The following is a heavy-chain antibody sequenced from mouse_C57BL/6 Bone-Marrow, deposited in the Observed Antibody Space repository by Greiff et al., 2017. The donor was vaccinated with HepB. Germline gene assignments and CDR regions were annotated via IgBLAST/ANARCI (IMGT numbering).Heavy chain of an antibody. CDR2: IYPRDGST. CDR1: GYTFTDHT. Sequence: VQLQQSDAELVKPGASVKISCKVSGYTFTDHTIHWMKQRPEQGLEWIGYIYPRDGSTKYNEKFKGKATLTADKSSSTAYMQLNSLTSEDSAVYFGARGKTCYGSSPAWFAYWGQGTLVTVSA. CDR3: ARGKTCYGSSPAWFAY. V-gene: IGHV1-78*01. J-gene: IGHJ3*01. D-gene: IGHD1-1*01.